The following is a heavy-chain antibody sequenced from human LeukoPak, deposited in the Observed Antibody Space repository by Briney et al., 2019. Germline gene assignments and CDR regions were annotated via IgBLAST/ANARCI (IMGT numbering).Heavy chain of an antibody. Sequence: SETPSLTCTVSGGSISSYYWSWIRQPPGKGLEWIGYIYYSGSTNYNPSLKSRVTISVDTSKNQFSLKLSSVTAADTAVYYCARIHYDLLTGYYYFDYWGQGTLVTVSS. CDR3: ARIHYDLLTGYYYFDY. CDR2: IYYSGST. CDR1: GGSISSYY. D-gene: IGHD3-9*01. V-gene: IGHV4-59*08. J-gene: IGHJ4*02.